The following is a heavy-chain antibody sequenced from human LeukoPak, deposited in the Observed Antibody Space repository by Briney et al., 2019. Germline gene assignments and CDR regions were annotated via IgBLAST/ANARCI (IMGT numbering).Heavy chain of an antibody. V-gene: IGHV1-2*04. J-gene: IGHJ6*02. D-gene: IGHD3-10*01. CDR3: ARSHYGSGSNYYYYGMDV. CDR2: INPNSGGT. CDR1: GYTFTGYY. Sequence: ASVTVSCKASGYTFTGYYMHWVRQAPGQGLEWMGWINPNSGGTNYAQKFQGWVTMTRDTSISTAYMELSRLRSDDTAVYYCARSHYGSGSNYYYYGMDVWGQGTTVTVSS.